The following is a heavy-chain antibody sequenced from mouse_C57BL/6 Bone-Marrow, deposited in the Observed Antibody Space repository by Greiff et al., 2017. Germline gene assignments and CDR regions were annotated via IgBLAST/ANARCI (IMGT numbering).Heavy chain of an antibody. Sequence: EVKLQESGGGLVKPGGSLKLSCAASGFTFSSYTMSWVRQTPEKRLEWVATISGGGGNTYYPDSVKGRFTISRDNAKNTLYLQMSSLRSEDTALYYCARVKGDYAMDYWGQGTSVTVSS. V-gene: IGHV5-9*01. CDR1: GFTFSSYT. J-gene: IGHJ4*01. CDR2: ISGGGGNT. D-gene: IGHD1-3*01. CDR3: ARVKGDYAMDY.